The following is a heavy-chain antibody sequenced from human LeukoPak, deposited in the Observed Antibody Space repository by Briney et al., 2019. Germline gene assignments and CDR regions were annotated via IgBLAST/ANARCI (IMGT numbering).Heavy chain of an antibody. CDR2: ISYDGSNK. Sequence: GGSLRLSCAASGFTFSSYGMHWVRQAPGKGLEWVAVISYDGSNKYYADSVKGRFTISRDNSKNTLYLQMNSLRAEDTAVYYCARRSRYCSSTSCYRSVDTAMVNYYYYGMDVWGQGTTVTVSS. CDR1: GFTFSSYG. V-gene: IGHV3-30*03. D-gene: IGHD2-2*02. CDR3: ARRSRYCSSTSCYRSVDTAMVNYYYYGMDV. J-gene: IGHJ6*02.